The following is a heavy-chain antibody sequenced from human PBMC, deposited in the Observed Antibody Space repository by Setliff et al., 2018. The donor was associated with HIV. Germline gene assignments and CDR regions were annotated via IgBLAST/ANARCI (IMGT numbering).Heavy chain of an antibody. D-gene: IGHD5-18*01. J-gene: IGHJ4*02. V-gene: IGHV4-59*01. CDR3: ARSPGVDTNMAFDY. CDR2: ISYNGGF. Sequence: SETLSLTCSVSNGSISNNYWSWIRQPPGKGLEWIGYISYNGGFNSNPSLKSRVTISVGTPNNRFFLELSSVTPADTAVYFCARSPGVDTNMAFDYWGQGMLVTVSS. CDR1: NGSISNNY.